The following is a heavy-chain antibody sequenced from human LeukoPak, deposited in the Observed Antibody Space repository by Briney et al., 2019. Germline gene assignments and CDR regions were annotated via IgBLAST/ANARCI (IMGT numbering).Heavy chain of an antibody. CDR3: ARGEKQWLVRAPHFDY. CDR1: GFTFGSYW. V-gene: IGHV3-7*01. J-gene: IGHJ4*02. D-gene: IGHD6-19*01. Sequence: PGGSLRLSCAASGFTFGSYWMSWVRQAPGKGLEWVANIKQDGSEKYYVDSVKGRFTISRDNAKNSLYLQMNSLRAEDTAVYYCARGEKQWLVRAPHFDYWGQGTLVTVSS. CDR2: IKQDGSEK.